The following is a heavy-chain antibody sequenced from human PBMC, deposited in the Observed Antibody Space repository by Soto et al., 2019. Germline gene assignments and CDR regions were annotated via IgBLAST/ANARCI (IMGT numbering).Heavy chain of an antibody. CDR2: INHSGST. J-gene: IGHJ4*02. V-gene: IGHV4-34*01. Sequence: QVQLQQWGAGLLKPSETLSLTCAVHGGSFSGYYWTWIRQPPGTGLEWIGEINHSGSTKYNPSLKSRVTISVDTYKQQFSLKLTSVTAADTAVYYCARDKITGLFDYWGQGTLVTVSS. CDR3: ARDKITGLFDY. D-gene: IGHD2-8*02. CDR1: GGSFSGYY.